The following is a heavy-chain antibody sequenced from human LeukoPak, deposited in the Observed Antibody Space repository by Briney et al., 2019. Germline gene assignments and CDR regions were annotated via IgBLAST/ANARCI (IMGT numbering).Heavy chain of an antibody. CDR2: ISGGGGRT. CDR3: AKDVRDIVVLIDTYMY. D-gene: IGHD2-21*01. J-gene: IGHJ4*02. V-gene: IGHV3-23*01. CDR1: GFMFNKYS. Sequence: PGGSLRLSSVASGFMFNKYSMSWVRQAPGKGLEWVSVISGGGGRTYYGDSVKGRFTISRDNSKNTVYLQMNSLRVEDTAVYYCAKDVRDIVVLIDTYMYWGQGTLVTVSS.